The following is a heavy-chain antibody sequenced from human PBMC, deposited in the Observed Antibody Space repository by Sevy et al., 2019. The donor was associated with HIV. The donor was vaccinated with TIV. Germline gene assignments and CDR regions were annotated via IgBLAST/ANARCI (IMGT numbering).Heavy chain of an antibody. CDR1: GYTFTSYG. D-gene: IGHD3-10*01. J-gene: IGHJ3*02. CDR2: ISAYNGNT. CDR3: ARHYYGSGSSAFDI. V-gene: IGHV1-18*01. Sequence: ASVKVSCKASGYTFTSYGISWVRQAPGQGLEWMGWISAYNGNTKYAQKLQGRVTMTTDTSTSTAYMELRSLRSDDTAVYYCARHYYGSGSSAFDIWGQGTMVTVSS.